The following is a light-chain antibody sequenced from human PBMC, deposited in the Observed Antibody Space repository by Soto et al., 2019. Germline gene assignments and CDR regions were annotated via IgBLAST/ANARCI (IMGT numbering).Light chain of an antibody. V-gene: IGKV1-5*03. CDR1: QSTSSY. J-gene: IGKJ1*01. Sequence: DIQMTQSPSTLSASVGDRVTITCRASQSTSSYLAWYQQKPGKAPKLLIYQASSLENGVPSRFSGSGSGTEFSLTISSLQPDDFATYYCQQYHEYWFGQGTKVDI. CDR2: QAS. CDR3: QQYHEYW.